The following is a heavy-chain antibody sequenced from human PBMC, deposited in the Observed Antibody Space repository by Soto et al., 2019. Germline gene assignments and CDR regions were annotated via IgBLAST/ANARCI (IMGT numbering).Heavy chain of an antibody. V-gene: IGHV4-39*07. J-gene: IGHJ4*02. Sequence: PSETLSLTCTVSGDSIRSSGYYWGWIRQPPGKGLEWIAIIYYSGSSYYNPSLKSRVTMSVDTSKNQFSLKLSSVTAADTAVYYCATAPGPYSGQGTLVTVSS. D-gene: IGHD2-21*02. CDR3: ATAPGPY. CDR2: IYYSGSS. CDR1: GDSIRSSGYY.